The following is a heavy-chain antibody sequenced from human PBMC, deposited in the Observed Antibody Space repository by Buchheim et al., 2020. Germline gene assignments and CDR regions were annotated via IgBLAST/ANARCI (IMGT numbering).Heavy chain of an antibody. J-gene: IGHJ4*02. V-gene: IGHV1-46*03. CDR1: GYTFTSYY. CDR2: INPNGGSP. D-gene: IGHD2-15*01. CDR3: ARDVVQGLNFDY. Sequence: QVQLVQSGAEVKKPGASVKVSCKASGYTFTSYYMNWVRQAPGQGLEWMGIINPNGGSPSYVQKFQGRFTMTMDTSTSTAYMELSSLRSEDTAVYYCARDVVQGLNFDYWGQGTL.